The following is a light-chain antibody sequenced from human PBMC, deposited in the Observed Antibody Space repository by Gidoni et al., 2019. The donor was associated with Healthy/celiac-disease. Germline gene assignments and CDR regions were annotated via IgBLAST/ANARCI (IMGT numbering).Light chain of an antibody. V-gene: IGKV1-39*01. CDR3: QQGYSTPRT. CDR1: QSIRSY. J-gene: IGKJ1*01. Sequence: DIQMTQSPSSLSASVADRVTITRRASQSIRSYLNWYQQKPGKAPKLLIYAASSLQSGVPSRFSGSGSGTDFTLTISSLQPEDFATYYCQQGYSTPRTFGQGTKVEIK. CDR2: AAS.